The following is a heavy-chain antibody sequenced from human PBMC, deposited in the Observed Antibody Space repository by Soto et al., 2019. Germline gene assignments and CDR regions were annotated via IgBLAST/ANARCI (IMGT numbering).Heavy chain of an antibody. Sequence: LRLSFGVSEFTVSSSLMHWVRQGPGKGLVWVSRINSDGSSTNYADSVKGRFTTSRDNAKNMLYLQMNSLRAEDTALYYCVTGWSDYWGQGTLVTVSS. CDR3: VTGWSDY. J-gene: IGHJ4*02. V-gene: IGHV3-74*01. CDR1: EFTVSSSL. D-gene: IGHD2-15*01. CDR2: INSDGSST.